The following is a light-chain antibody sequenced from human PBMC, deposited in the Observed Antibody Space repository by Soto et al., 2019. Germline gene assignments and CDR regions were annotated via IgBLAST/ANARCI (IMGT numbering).Light chain of an antibody. Sequence: IQLTQSPSSLSASVGDRVTITCRASQGISSYLAWYHQKPGKAPKLLIYAASTLQSGVPPRFSGSGSGTDFTLTISSLQPEDFATYYCQQLNSYPITFGQGTRLEIK. CDR2: AAS. V-gene: IGKV1-9*01. CDR3: QQLNSYPIT. CDR1: QGISSY. J-gene: IGKJ5*01.